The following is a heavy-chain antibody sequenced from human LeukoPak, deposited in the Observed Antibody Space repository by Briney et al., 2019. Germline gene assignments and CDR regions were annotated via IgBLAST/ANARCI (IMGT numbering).Heavy chain of an antibody. CDR1: GFTFSNYA. CDR3: VKDFWPARDGGGYYSPFEY. J-gene: IGHJ4*02. Sequence: GGSLRLSCAASGFTFSNYAMNWVRQAPGKGLEWVSGISANGDTTYYVDSVRGRFTISRDNSKNSVFLQMNSLRDADTAVYYCVKDFWPARDGGGYYSPFEYWGEGALVTVSS. CDR2: ISANGDTT. D-gene: IGHD3-22*01. V-gene: IGHV3-23*01.